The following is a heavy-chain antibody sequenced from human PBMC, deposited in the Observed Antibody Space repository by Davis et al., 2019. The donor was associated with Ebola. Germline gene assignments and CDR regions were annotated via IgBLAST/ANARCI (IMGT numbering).Heavy chain of an antibody. J-gene: IGHJ5*02. V-gene: IGHV3-73*01. Sequence: GGSLRLSCAASGFTFSSYSMNWVRQASGKGLEWVGRIRSKANSYATAYAASVKGRFTISRDDSKNTAYLQMNSLKTDDTAVYYCGLYSGSSNWFDPWGQGTLVTVFS. CDR3: GLYSGSSNWFDP. CDR1: GFTFSSYS. CDR2: IRSKANSYAT. D-gene: IGHD1-26*01.